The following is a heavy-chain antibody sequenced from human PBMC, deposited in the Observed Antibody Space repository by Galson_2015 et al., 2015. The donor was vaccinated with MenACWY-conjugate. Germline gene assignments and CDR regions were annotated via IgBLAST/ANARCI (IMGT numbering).Heavy chain of an antibody. Sequence: SLRLSCAASGFTVSSNYMSWVRQAPGKGLEWVSVIYSGGSTYYADSVKGRFTISRDNSKNTLYLQMNSLRAEDTAVYYCARVEFYCSGGSCTRGPFDYWGQGTLVTVSS. J-gene: IGHJ4*02. D-gene: IGHD2-15*01. CDR3: ARVEFYCSGGSCTRGPFDY. CDR2: IYSGGST. CDR1: GFTVSSNY. V-gene: IGHV3-66*01.